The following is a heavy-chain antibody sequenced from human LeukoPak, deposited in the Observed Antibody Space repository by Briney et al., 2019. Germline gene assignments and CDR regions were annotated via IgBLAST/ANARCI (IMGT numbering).Heavy chain of an antibody. V-gene: IGHV3-21*04. CDR3: ARAPRPDLTMTTDLDY. D-gene: IGHD4-17*01. CDR1: GFTFSSYS. J-gene: IGHJ4*02. CDR2: INSSSSEI. Sequence: GGSLRLSCAASGFTFSSYSMSWVRQAPGKGLEWVSSINSSSSEIYYADSLKGRFTISRDNGKNSLYLQMNSLIAEETAVYYCARAPRPDLTMTTDLDYWGQGTLVTVSS.